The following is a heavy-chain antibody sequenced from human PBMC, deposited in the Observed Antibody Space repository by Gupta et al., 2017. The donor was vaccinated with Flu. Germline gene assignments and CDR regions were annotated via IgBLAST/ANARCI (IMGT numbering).Heavy chain of an antibody. D-gene: IGHD5-12*01. CDR1: GFTFNTYG. V-gene: IGHV3-30*18. J-gene: IGHJ2*01. CDR3: AKVSVSLIIVATNWYFDL. Sequence: QVQLVESGGGVVQPGRSLRLSCAASGFTFNTYGMHWVRQAPGKGLEWVAFISYDGDYKYYADSVKGRFTISRDNSENTLYLQMNSLRPEDTALYYCAKVSVSLIIVATNWYFDLWGRGTLVTVSS. CDR2: ISYDGDYK.